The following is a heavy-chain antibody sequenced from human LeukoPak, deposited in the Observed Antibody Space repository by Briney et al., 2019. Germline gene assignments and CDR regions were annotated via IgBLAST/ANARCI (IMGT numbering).Heavy chain of an antibody. D-gene: IGHD3-16*02. J-gene: IGHJ4*02. V-gene: IGHV3-21*01. CDR1: GFTFSSYS. CDR3: ARVQGGSYRYTFDY. CDR2: ISSSSSYI. Sequence: GGSLRLSCAASGFTFSSYSMNWVRQAPGKGLEWVSSISSSSSYIYYADSVKGRFTISRDNAKNSLYLQMNSLRAEDTAVYYCARVQGGSYRYTFDYWGQGTLVTVSS.